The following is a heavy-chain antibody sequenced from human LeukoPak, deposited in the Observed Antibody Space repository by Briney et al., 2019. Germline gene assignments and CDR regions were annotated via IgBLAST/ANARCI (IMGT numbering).Heavy chain of an antibody. CDR2: ISSGSDYT. Sequence: GGSLRLSCAASGFPFSSYGMSWVRQAPGKGPEWVSSISSGSDYTFYADSVRGRFTIFRDNSKNTVYLQMNSPRVGDTAVYYCAKIGVIGHWYYDLWGRGTLVTVSS. CDR1: GFPFSSYG. V-gene: IGHV3-23*01. J-gene: IGHJ2*01. CDR3: AKIGVIGHWYYDL. D-gene: IGHD3/OR15-3a*01.